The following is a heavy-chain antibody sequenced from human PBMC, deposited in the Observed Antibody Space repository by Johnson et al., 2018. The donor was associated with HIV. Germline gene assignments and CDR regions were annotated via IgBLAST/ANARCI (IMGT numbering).Heavy chain of an antibody. D-gene: IGHD3-16*01. CDR1: GFTVSSNY. CDR3: AKDRTNWGYGAFDI. J-gene: IGHJ3*02. CDR2: IYSGGST. Sequence: VQLVESGGGLVQPGGSLRLSCAASGFTVSSNYMSWVRQAPGKGLEWVSIIYSGGSTYYAASVKGRFTISRDNFKNTLYLQMNNLRVEDTAVYDCAKDRTNWGYGAFDIWGQGTMVTVSS. V-gene: IGHV3-66*01.